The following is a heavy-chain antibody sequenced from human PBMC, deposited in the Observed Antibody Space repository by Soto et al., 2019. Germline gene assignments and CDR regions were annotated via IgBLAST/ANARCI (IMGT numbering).Heavy chain of an antibody. Sequence: GASVKVSCKASGGTFSSYAISWVRQAPGQGLEWMGGIIPIFGTTNYAQKIKGRVTITADESTSTAYMELSSLRSDDTAVYYCASRTYYYDSSGYSKGWFDPWGQGTLVTVSS. V-gene: IGHV1-69*13. CDR1: GGTFSSYA. J-gene: IGHJ5*02. CDR3: ASRTYYYDSSGYSKGWFDP. CDR2: IIPIFGTT. D-gene: IGHD3-22*01.